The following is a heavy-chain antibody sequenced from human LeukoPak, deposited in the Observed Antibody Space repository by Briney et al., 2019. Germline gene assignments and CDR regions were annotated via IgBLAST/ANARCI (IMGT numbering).Heavy chain of an antibody. V-gene: IGHV4-4*07. CDR1: GGSISSYY. CDR2: IYTSGST. Sequence: PSETLSLTCTVSGGSISSYYWSWIRQPPGKGLEWIGRIYTSGSTNYNPSLKSRVTMSVDTSKNQFSLKLSSVTAADTAVYYCARDYCSGGSCYDYYYYYMDVWGKGTTVTISS. J-gene: IGHJ6*03. D-gene: IGHD2-15*01. CDR3: ARDYCSGGSCYDYYYYYMDV.